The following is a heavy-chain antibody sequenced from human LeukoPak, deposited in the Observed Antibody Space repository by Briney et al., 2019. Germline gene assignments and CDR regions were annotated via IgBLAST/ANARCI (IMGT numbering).Heavy chain of an antibody. CDR1: GFTFSSYA. CDR2: ISGSGGST. Sequence: GGSLRLSCAASGFTFSSYAMSWVRQAPGKGLEWVSAISGSGGSTYYADSVKGRFTISRDNSKNTLYLQMNSLRAEDTAVYYCAKYQYDSSGYYPLSDYWGQGTLVTVSS. V-gene: IGHV3-23*01. D-gene: IGHD3-22*01. J-gene: IGHJ4*02. CDR3: AKYQYDSSGYYPLSDY.